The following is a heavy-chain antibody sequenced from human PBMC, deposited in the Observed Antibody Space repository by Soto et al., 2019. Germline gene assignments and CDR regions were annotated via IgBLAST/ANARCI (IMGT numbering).Heavy chain of an antibody. J-gene: IGHJ4*02. CDR1: GASISSTSYY. CDR3: ASRSSGWNFDY. CDR2: IYYNGNT. D-gene: IGHD6-19*01. Sequence: SETLSLTCTVSGASISSTSYYWGWIRQPPGKGLEWIGSIYYNGNTYYNPSLKSRVTISVDTSQNQFSLNLSSVTAADTAVYYCASRSSGWNFDYWGQGTLVTVSS. V-gene: IGHV4-39*01.